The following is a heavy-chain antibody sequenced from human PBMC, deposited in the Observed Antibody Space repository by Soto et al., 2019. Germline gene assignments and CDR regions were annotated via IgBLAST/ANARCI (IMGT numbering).Heavy chain of an antibody. D-gene: IGHD3-10*01. Sequence: EVQLLESGGGLVQPGGSLRLSCAASGFTFSSYAMWWVRQAPGKVLECVSATSGGGETTYYADSVKGRFTISRDTSNNTLYRQMNSLIDEDTAVYYCAFTSGAGSYYFDYWGQGPLVTVSS. V-gene: IGHV3-23*01. J-gene: IGHJ4*02. CDR2: TSGGGETT. CDR3: AFTSGAGSYYFDY. CDR1: GFTFSSYA.